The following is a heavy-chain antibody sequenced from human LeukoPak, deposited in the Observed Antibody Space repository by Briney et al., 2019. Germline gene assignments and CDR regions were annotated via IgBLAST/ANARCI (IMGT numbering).Heavy chain of an antibody. J-gene: IGHJ4*02. Sequence: PGRSLRLSCAASGFTFDDYAMHWVRQAPGKGLEWVSGISWNSGSIGYADSVKGRFTISRDNAKNSLYLQMNSLRAEDTAVYYCARAGPGIAVAGTCGYWGQGTLVAVSS. V-gene: IGHV3-9*01. CDR1: GFTFDDYA. D-gene: IGHD6-19*01. CDR3: ARAGPGIAVAGTCGY. CDR2: ISWNSGSI.